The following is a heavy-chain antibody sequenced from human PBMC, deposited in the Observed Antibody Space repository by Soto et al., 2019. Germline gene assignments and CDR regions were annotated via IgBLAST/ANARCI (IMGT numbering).Heavy chain of an antibody. CDR1: GFTFSSYS. CDR2: ISTSSSTI. J-gene: IGHJ4*02. V-gene: IGHV3-48*01. CDR3: AREGGYSYGYHY. Sequence: VHLVESGGGLVQPGGSLRLSCAASGFTFSSYSMNWVRQAPGKGLEWVSYISTSSSTISYADSVKGRFTISRDNAKNSQYLQMNSLRAEDTAVYYCAREGGYSYGYHYWGQGTLVTVSS. D-gene: IGHD5-18*01.